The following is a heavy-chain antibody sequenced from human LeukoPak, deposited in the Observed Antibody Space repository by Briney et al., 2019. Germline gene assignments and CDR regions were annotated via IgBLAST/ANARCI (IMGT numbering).Heavy chain of an antibody. D-gene: IGHD3-10*01. Sequence: WASVKVSCKASGYTFTSYDINWVRQATGQGLAWMGWMNPNSGNTGYAQKFQGRVTMTRNTSISTAYMELSSLRSGDTAVYYCARGVGHYGSGDFDYWGQGTLVTVSS. CDR3: ARGVGHYGSGDFDY. J-gene: IGHJ4*02. CDR1: GYTFTSYD. V-gene: IGHV1-8*01. CDR2: MNPNSGNT.